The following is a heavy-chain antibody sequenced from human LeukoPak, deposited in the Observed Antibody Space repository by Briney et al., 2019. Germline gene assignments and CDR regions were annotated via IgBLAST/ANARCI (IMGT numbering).Heavy chain of an antibody. J-gene: IGHJ4*02. V-gene: IGHV4-61*01. CDR1: GGSVSNGSYY. CDR2: IYYSGST. Sequence: SETLSLTCTVSGGSVSNGSYYWSWIRQPPGKGLEWIGYIYYSGSTNYNPSLKSRVTISVDTAKNQFSLKLSSVTAADTAVYYCAGDLGYCSGGSCSYFDYWGQGTLVTVSS. CDR3: AGDLGYCSGGSCSYFDY. D-gene: IGHD2-15*01.